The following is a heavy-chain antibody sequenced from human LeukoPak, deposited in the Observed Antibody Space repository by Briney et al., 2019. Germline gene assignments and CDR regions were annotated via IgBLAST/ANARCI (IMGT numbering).Heavy chain of an antibody. D-gene: IGHD4-23*01. J-gene: IGHJ4*02. CDR3: ARGWLAETTVVTPYNY. CDR1: GGTFSRYA. CDR2: IIPIFGTQ. V-gene: IGHV1-69*13. Sequence: SVKVSCKASGGTFSRYAISWVRQAPGQGLEWMGGIIPIFGTQNYAQRFQGRVTITADESTTTAYMELSSLRSEDTAVYYCARGWLAETTVVTPYNYWGQGTLVTVSS.